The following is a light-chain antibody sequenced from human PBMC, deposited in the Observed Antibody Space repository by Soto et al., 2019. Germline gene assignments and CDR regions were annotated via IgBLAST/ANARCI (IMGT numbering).Light chain of an antibody. V-gene: IGLV2-14*01. CDR1: RIEVGCYHT. J-gene: IGLJ1*01. CDR3: SSYTSSYALV. Sequence: QSALTQPASVSGSPGQIITISCSGTRIEVGCYHTISWYQQHAGKAPKIMLYEVSNRPSGVSNRFSGSKYGNTASLTSFGLQAEDEADYYCSSYTSSYALVFGAGTKVTGL. CDR2: EVS.